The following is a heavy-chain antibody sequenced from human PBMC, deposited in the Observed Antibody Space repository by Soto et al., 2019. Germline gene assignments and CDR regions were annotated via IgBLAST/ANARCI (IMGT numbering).Heavy chain of an antibody. CDR3: ARGRIAARQNNWFDP. CDR1: GYTFTGYY. CDR2: INPNSGGT. J-gene: IGHJ5*02. V-gene: IGHV1-2*04. D-gene: IGHD6-6*01. Sequence: QVQLVQSGAEVKKPGASVKVSCKASGYTFTGYYMHWVRQAPGQGLEWMGWINPNSGGTNYAQKFQGWVPMTRDTSISTAYMELSRLRSDDTAVYYCARGRIAARQNNWFDPWGQGTLVTVSS.